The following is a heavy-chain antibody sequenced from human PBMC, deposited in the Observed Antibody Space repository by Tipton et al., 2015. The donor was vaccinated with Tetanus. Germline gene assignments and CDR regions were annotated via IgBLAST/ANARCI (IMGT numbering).Heavy chain of an antibody. D-gene: IGHD6-19*01. CDR1: GVSISSNSYY. V-gene: IGHV4-39*01. CDR2: VFHSGST. J-gene: IGHJ5*02. CDR3: ASLIEPYSSGWRNWFDA. Sequence: TLSLTCTVSGVSISSNSYYWGWIRQPPGKGLEWIGTVFHSGSTYYNPSLKSRVTISVDTPKNQFSLSLTSVTAADTAMYYCASLIEPYSSGWRNWFDAWGQGSLVTVSS.